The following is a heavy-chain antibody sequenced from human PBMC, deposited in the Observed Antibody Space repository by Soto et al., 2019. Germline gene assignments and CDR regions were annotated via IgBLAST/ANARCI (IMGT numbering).Heavy chain of an antibody. CDR1: GFTFTSYG. CDR2: ISAYNGNT. D-gene: IGHD6-19*01. CDR3: SRDPHVEVSSGWDWFDP. V-gene: IGHV1-18*01. Sequence: GASVKASCKASGFTFTSYGISWGRQAPGQGLEWMGWISAYNGNTNYAQKLQGRVTMTTDTSTSTAYMELRSLRSDDTAVYYCSRDPHVEVSSGWDWFDPLGQGTLVTVFS. J-gene: IGHJ5*02.